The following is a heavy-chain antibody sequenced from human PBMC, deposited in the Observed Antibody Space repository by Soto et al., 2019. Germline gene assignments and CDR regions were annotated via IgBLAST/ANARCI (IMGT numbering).Heavy chain of an antibody. CDR3: ATDFRRFDI. J-gene: IGHJ4*02. Sequence: GGSLRLSCSASGITFTDSYMSWIRQSPGKGLEWISYINSGSNYIKYSDSVRGRFTISRDNAKKLLFLQMNDLRVEDTGIYFCATDFRRFDIWGPGVLVTV. CDR1: GITFTDSY. CDR2: INSGSNYI. V-gene: IGHV3-11*05.